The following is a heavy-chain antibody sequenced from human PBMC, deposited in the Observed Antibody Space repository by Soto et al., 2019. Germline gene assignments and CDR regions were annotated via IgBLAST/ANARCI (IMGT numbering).Heavy chain of an antibody. J-gene: IGHJ4*02. V-gene: IGHV3-23*01. Sequence: EVQVLESGGGLVPPGGSLRLSCAASGFTFSRYGMNWVRQAPGKGLEWVSGVRSDGDTTYNADSVKGRFTVSRDNFRNTVDLQMNNLRVEDTAVYYCAKGKGVGATPDGANCWGQGTLVTVSP. CDR3: AKGKGVGATPDGANC. D-gene: IGHD1-26*01. CDR2: VRSDGDTT. CDR1: GFTFSRYG.